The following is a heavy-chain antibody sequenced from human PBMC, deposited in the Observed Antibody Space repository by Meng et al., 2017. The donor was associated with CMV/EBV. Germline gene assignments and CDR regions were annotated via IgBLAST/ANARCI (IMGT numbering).Heavy chain of an antibody. CDR1: GGFMSIGGYY. V-gene: IGHV4-31*03. Sequence: QVQLQESGPGLVKPSHTLSLTCTVSGGFMSIGGYYWSWIRQYPGKGLEWIGYIYYSGCTYYNPSLKSRVTISVDTSKNQFSLKLSSVTAADTAVYYCASSGNWGQGTLVTVSS. D-gene: IGHD1-1*01. J-gene: IGHJ4*02. CDR2: IYYSGCT. CDR3: ASSGN.